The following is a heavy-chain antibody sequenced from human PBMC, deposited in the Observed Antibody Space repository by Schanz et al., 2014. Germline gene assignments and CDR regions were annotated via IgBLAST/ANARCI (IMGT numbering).Heavy chain of an antibody. J-gene: IGHJ3*02. CDR1: GFTFSSHW. D-gene: IGHD3-10*01. V-gene: IGHV3-74*01. CDR2: INSVGSNT. Sequence: EVQLVQSGGGLVQPGGSLRLSCAASGFTFSSHWMHWVRQDPGKSMVWVARINSVGSNTDYADSVTGRFTISRDNSKNTLYLQMNSLRAEDTAVYYCAKGRFGELSAFDIWGRGTMVTVSS. CDR3: AKGRFGELSAFDI.